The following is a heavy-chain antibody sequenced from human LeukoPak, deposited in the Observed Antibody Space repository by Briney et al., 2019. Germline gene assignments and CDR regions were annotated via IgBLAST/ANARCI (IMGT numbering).Heavy chain of an antibody. Sequence: PGGSLRLSCAASGLTFSNYVMSWVRQAPGKGLEWVSAISGSADSTYYADSVKGRFTISRDNSKNTLYLQMNSLRAEDTAVYYCANTHCDSSPIVWNFWGQGTLVTVSS. CDR2: ISGSADST. D-gene: IGHD6-6*01. J-gene: IGHJ4*02. V-gene: IGHV3-23*01. CDR1: GLTFSNYV. CDR3: ANTHCDSSPIVWNF.